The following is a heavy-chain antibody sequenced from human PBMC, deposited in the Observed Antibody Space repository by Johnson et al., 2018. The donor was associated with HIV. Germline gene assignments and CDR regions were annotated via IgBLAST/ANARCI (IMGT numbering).Heavy chain of an antibody. J-gene: IGHJ3*02. Sequence: VQLVESGGGLVQPGGSLRLSCAASGFTVSSNYMSWVRQAPGKGLEWVSVIYSGGSTYYADSVKGRFTISRDNSKNTLYLQMNSLRTEDTALYYCARDLYYDNRGIAFDIWGQGTMVTVSS. CDR2: IYSGGST. CDR1: GFTVSSNY. CDR3: ARDLYYDNRGIAFDI. V-gene: IGHV3-66*01. D-gene: IGHD3-9*01.